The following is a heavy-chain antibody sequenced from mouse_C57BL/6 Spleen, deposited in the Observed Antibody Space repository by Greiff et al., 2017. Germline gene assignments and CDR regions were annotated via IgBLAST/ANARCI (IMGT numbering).Heavy chain of an antibody. D-gene: IGHD3-2*02. Sequence: QVQLKESGAELVRPGASVTLSCKASGYTFTDYEMHWVKQTPVHGLEWIGAIDPETGGTAYNQKFKGKAILTADKSSSTAYMELRSLTSEDAAVYYCTRRGLDRGFFDYWGQGTTLTVSS. J-gene: IGHJ2*01. CDR3: TRRGLDRGFFDY. CDR2: IDPETGGT. V-gene: IGHV1-15*01. CDR1: GYTFTDYE.